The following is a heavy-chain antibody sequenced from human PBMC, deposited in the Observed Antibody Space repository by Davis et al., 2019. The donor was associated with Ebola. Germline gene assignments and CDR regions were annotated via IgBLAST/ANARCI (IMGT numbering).Heavy chain of an antibody. V-gene: IGHV3-74*03. CDR2: INRDGSTT. J-gene: IGHJ4*02. CDR1: GFTFSSYW. D-gene: IGHD3-10*01. CDR3: ARESGY. Sequence: GESLKISCAASGFTFSSYWMHWVRQAPGKGLVWVSCINRDGSTTTYADSVKGRFTISRDNAKNTLYLQMNNLRVEDTAVYYCARESGYWGQGTLVTVSS.